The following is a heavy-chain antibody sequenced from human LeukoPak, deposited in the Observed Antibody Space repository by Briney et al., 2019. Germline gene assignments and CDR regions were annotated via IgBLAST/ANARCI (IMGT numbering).Heavy chain of an antibody. D-gene: IGHD2-15*01. CDR1: GFTVSSNY. CDR3: ARYCSGGSCYSAFDY. J-gene: IGHJ4*02. CDR2: IYSGGST. Sequence: GGSLRLSCAASGFTVSSNYMSWVRQAPGKGLEWVSVIYSGGSTYYADSVKGRFTISRDNSKNTLYLQMNSLRAEDTAVYYCARYCSGGSCYSAFDYWGQGTLVTVSS. V-gene: IGHV3-53*01.